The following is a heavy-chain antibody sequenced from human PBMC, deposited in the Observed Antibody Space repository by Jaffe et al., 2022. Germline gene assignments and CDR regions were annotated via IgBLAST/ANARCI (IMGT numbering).Heavy chain of an antibody. CDR3: AHREKYSSSWYSPPFDY. Sequence: QITLKESGPTLVKPTQTLTLTCTFSGFSLSTSGVGVGWIRQPPGKALEWLALIYWNDDKRYSPSLKSRLTITKDTSKNQVVLTMTNMDPVDTATYYCAHREKYSSSWYSPPFDYWGQGTLVTVSS. V-gene: IGHV2-5*01. J-gene: IGHJ4*02. CDR1: GFSLSTSGVG. CDR2: IYWNDDK. D-gene: IGHD6-13*01.